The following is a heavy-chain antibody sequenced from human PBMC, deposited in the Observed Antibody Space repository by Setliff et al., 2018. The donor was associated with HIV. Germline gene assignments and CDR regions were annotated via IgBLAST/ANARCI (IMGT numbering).Heavy chain of an antibody. J-gene: IGHJ5*02. CDR2: VYNSGIT. CDR1: GASINGRW. V-gene: IGHV4-38-2*02. CDR3: ATCRHRPSNWFDP. Sequence: SETLSLTCTVSGASINGRWLGWIRQPPGKGLEWIGSVYNSGITFKNPSLKSRVSISVDRSGNQFSLRLTSVTAADTAVYYCATCRHRPSNWFDPWGQGTLVTVSS.